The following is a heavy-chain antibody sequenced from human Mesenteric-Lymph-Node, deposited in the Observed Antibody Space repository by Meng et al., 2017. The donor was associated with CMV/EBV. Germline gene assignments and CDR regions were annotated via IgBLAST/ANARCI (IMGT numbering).Heavy chain of an antibody. J-gene: IGHJ6*02. CDR1: GYAFITYG. D-gene: IGHD2-2*01. V-gene: IGHV1-18*01. CDR3: ARDVAYCSSTACYPLGSQSYSGMDV. CDR2: ISTYNGAT. Sequence: GESLKISCKTSGYAFITYGISWVRQVPGQGPEWMAWISTYNGATDYAQKFQDRVIMTTDTSTVYMELRGLRSDDTAVYYCARDVAYCSSTACYPLGSQSYSGMDVWGQGTTVTVSS.